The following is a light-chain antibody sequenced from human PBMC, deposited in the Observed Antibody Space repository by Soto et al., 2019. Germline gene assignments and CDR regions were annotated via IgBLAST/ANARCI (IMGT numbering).Light chain of an antibody. V-gene: IGLV1-47*02. Sequence: QSVLTQPPSASGTPGQRVTISCSGSSSNIGSNYVFWYQQFPGTAPKLLIYSNNQRPSGVPDRFSGSKSGTSASLAISGLRSEDEADYYCAAWDDSLSGGVFGSGTKLTVL. J-gene: IGLJ1*01. CDR1: SSNIGSNY. CDR3: AAWDDSLSGGV. CDR2: SNN.